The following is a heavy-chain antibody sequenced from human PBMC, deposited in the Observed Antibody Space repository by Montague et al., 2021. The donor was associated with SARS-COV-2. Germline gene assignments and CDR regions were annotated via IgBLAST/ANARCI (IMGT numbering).Heavy chain of an antibody. J-gene: IGHJ4*02. CDR1: GASISTGISY. D-gene: IGHD1-26*01. V-gene: IGHV4-61*02. Sequence: TLSLTCTVSGASISTGISYWSWIRQPAGKGLEWIGRIRTTGHTDYNSSLESRVFMSVDTSTNQFSLSLTSVTAADTAVYFCARFGSGTLEFDLWGQGTLVTVSS. CDR2: IRTTGHT. CDR3: ARFGSGTLEFDL.